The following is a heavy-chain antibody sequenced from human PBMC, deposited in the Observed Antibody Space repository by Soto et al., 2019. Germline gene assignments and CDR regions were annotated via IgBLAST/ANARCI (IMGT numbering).Heavy chain of an antibody. V-gene: IGHV1-8*01. CDR2: MHANTGLT. Sequence: ASVKVSCKASGITFTNLDLNWVRQAPGQGLDWMGWMHANTGLTGHAQKFQGRLFLTRDTSIATAYMELSSLRSEDTAVYYCARDRDSSGFPPKYYFDYWGQGTLVTVSS. J-gene: IGHJ4*02. CDR1: GITFTNLD. CDR3: ARDRDSSGFPPKYYFDY. D-gene: IGHD3-22*01.